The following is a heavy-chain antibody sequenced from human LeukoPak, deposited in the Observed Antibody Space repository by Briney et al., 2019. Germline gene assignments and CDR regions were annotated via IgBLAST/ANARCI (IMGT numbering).Heavy chain of an antibody. V-gene: IGHV3-7*01. D-gene: IGHD4-23*01. Sequence: GGSLRLSCAASGFPFSNYWMSWVRQAPGKGLEWVANTKEDGGEINYVDSVKGRFTISRDNAKNSLFLQMNSLRADDTAVYYFARDRGYSTFDYWGQGTLVTVHS. J-gene: IGHJ4*02. CDR3: ARDRGYSTFDY. CDR2: TKEDGGEI. CDR1: GFPFSNYW.